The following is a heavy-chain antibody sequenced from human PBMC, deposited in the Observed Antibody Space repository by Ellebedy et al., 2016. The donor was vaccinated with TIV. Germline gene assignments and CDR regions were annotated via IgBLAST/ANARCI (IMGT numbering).Heavy chain of an antibody. CDR3: ARAGDYNLLSPAGGY. V-gene: IGHV3-48*01. D-gene: IGHD4-17*01. Sequence: GESLKISCVASGFTFSTYSMNWVRQAPGKGLEWVSYLSSDSSTINYADSLKGRFTVSRDNAKDSLYLQMDSLRADDTAVDYCARAGDYNLLSPAGGYWGQGTLVTVSS. J-gene: IGHJ4*02. CDR2: LSSDSSTI. CDR1: GFTFSTYS.